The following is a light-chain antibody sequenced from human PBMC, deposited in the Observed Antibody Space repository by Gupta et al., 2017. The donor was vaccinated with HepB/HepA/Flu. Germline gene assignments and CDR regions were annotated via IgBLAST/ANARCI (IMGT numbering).Light chain of an antibody. CDR1: KLEDKY. CDR2: KDI. CDR3: QAWDGSASV. Sequence: DLSQPPSVSVSPGQTVSISCSGDKLEDKYVSWYQQRPGQSPVLVIFKDIKRPSEIPERFSGSNSGNTATLTISGAQALDEADDFCQAWDGSASVFGAGTKVNVL. J-gene: IGLJ1*01. V-gene: IGLV3-1*01.